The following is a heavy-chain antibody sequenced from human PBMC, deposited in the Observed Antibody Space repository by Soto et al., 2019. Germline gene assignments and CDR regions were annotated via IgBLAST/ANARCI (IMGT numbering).Heavy chain of an antibody. Sequence: AGGKVSFTSAGYSLSIYGINWVRQAPEQGLVWVGWISSNSGDTDYAKNSHGRVTLTTNTTTRTDNIELRSLYSDDTDVYYGARLAAAGTGMRYWGQGTQVTVSS. CDR3: ARLAAAGTGMRY. CDR2: ISSNSGDT. V-gene: IGHV1-18*01. CDR1: GYSLSIYG. D-gene: IGHD6-13*01. J-gene: IGHJ4*02.